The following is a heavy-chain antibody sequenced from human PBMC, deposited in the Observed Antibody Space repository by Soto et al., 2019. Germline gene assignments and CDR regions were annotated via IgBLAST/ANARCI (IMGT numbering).Heavy chain of an antibody. J-gene: IGHJ6*02. V-gene: IGHV1-69*13. CDR3: ARGAGIAVAGTLRDYYYYGMDV. CDR2: IIRIFGTA. Sequence: GASVKVSCKASGGTFSSYAMSWVRQAPGQGLEWMGGIIRIFGTANYAQKFQGRVTITADESTSTAYMELSSLRSEDTAVYYCARGAGIAVAGTLRDYYYYGMDVWGQGTTVTVSS. D-gene: IGHD6-19*01. CDR1: GGTFSSYA.